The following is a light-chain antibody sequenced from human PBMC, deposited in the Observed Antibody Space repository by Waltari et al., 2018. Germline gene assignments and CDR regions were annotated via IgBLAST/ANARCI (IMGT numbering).Light chain of an antibody. J-gene: IGLJ2*01. V-gene: IGLV2-23*03. CDR1: SSDVGSYNL. CDR2: EGS. Sequence: QSALTQPASVSGSPGQSITISCTATSSDVGSYNLFSWYQQHPGKAPKLIIYEGSKRPSGVSNRFSGSKSGNTAALTISGLQAEDEADYYCCSYAGSGTFVVVGGGTKLTVL. CDR3: CSYAGSGTFVV.